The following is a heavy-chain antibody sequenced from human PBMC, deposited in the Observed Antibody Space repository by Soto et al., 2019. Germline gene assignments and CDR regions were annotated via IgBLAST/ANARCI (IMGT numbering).Heavy chain of an antibody. CDR3: ARVGARFVCDIKNDAFDI. V-gene: IGHV3-30*03. CDR1: GFTFSVYG. J-gene: IGHJ3*02. Sequence: QVQMVESGGGVVQPGRSLRLSCTASGFTFSVYGMHWVRQAPGKGLECVAGISYDGSNEYCVDSVKGRFTIFRDNSKNTLYLQMNSLRAEDTAVYYCARVGARFVCDIKNDAFDIWGQGTMVTVSS. CDR2: ISYDGSNE. D-gene: IGHD3-9*01.